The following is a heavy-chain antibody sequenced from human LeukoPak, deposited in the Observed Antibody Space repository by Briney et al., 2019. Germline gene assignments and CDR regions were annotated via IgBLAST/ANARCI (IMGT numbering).Heavy chain of an antibody. Sequence: RASVKVSCKASGYTFTSYGISWVRQAPGQGLEWMGWISAYNGNTNYAQKLQGRVTMTTDTSTSIAYMELRSLRSDDTAVYYCARDLNIKYSSSFPWGQGTLVTVSS. D-gene: IGHD6-13*01. CDR3: ARDLNIKYSSSFP. CDR2: ISAYNGNT. CDR1: GYTFTSYG. J-gene: IGHJ5*02. V-gene: IGHV1-18*01.